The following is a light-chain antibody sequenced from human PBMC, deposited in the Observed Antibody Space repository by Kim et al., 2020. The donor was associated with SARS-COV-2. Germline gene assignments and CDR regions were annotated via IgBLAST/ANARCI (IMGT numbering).Light chain of an antibody. Sequence: EIVLTQSPATLSLSPGERATLSCRASQGISSYLAWYQQKPGQAPSLLIYDASNRTTGIPARFSGSGSATDFTLTISSREPEDFAVYYYQQRTSWPTVTFGGGTKVDIK. CDR2: DAS. CDR1: QGISSY. CDR3: QQRTSWPTVT. V-gene: IGKV3-11*01. J-gene: IGKJ4*02.